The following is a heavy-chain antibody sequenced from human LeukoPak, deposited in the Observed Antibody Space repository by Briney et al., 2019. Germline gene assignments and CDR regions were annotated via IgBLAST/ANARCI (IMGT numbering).Heavy chain of an antibody. J-gene: IGHJ1*01. D-gene: IGHD3-22*01. V-gene: IGHV1-69*13. CDR2: IIPIFGTA. CDR1: GYTFTGYC. CDR3: ARDGDYYDSSGYYSEYFQH. Sequence: ASVKVSCKASGYTFTGYCMHWVRQAPGQGLEWMGGIIPIFGTANYAQKFQGRVTITADESTSTAYMELSSLRSEDTAVYYCARDGDYYDSSGYYSEYFQHWGQGTLVTVSS.